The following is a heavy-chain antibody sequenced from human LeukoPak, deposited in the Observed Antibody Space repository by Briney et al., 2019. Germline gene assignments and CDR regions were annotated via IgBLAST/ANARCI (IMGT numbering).Heavy chain of an antibody. J-gene: IGHJ4*02. D-gene: IGHD3-9*01. Sequence: ASVKVSCKASGYTFTSYDINWVRQATGQGLEWMGWMNPNSGNTGYAQKFQGKVTITRNTSISTAYMELSSLRSEDTAVYYCARSVGYDILTGYYKGEDYWGQGTLVTVSS. CDR3: ARSVGYDILTGYYKGEDY. CDR1: GYTFTSYD. V-gene: IGHV1-8*03. CDR2: MNPNSGNT.